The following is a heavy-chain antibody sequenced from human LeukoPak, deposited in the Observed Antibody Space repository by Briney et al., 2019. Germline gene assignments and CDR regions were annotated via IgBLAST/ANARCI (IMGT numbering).Heavy chain of an antibody. CDR3: AKGRGIAAAGRPVDY. D-gene: IGHD6-13*01. Sequence: GRSLRLSCAASGFTFSSYAMSWVRQAPGKGLEWVSAISGSGGSTYYADSVKGRFTISRDNSKNTLYLQMNSLRAEDTAVYYCAKGRGIAAAGRPVDYWGQGTLVTVSS. J-gene: IGHJ4*02. CDR2: ISGSGGST. V-gene: IGHV3-23*01. CDR1: GFTFSSYA.